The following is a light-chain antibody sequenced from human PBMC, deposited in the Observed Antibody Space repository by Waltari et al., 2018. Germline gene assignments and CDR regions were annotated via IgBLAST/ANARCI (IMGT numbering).Light chain of an antibody. J-gene: IGKJ1*01. CDR2: DAS. CDR3: QKYVSLPAT. CDR1: QSVSRS. V-gene: IGKV3-20*01. Sequence: EIVLTQSPGPLSLSPGERATLSCRASQSVSRSLAWYQQKHGQAPRLLIYDASTRATGIPDRFSGSGSGTDFSLTISRLEPEDFAVYYCQKYVSLPATFGQGTKVEIK.